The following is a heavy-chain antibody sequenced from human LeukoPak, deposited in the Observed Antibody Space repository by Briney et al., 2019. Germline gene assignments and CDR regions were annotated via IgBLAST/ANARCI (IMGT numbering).Heavy chain of an antibody. Sequence: SETLSLTCTVSGGSISSYYWSWIRQPPGKGLEWIGYIYYSGSTNYNPSLKSRVTISVDTSKNQFSLKLSSVTAADTAVHYCARVSYSSGWYYFDYWGQGTLVTVSS. V-gene: IGHV4-59*01. CDR1: GGSISSYY. CDR2: IYYSGST. CDR3: ARVSYSSGWYYFDY. D-gene: IGHD6-19*01. J-gene: IGHJ4*02.